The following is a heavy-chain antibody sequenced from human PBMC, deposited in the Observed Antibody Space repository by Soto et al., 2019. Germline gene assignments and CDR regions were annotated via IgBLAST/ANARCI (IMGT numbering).Heavy chain of an antibody. CDR3: ANLESGHETH. CDR2: IYSSGST. Sequence: QVQLQESGPGLLKPSETLSLTCTVSGGSISNYYWSWIRQPPGKGLEWIGYIYSSGSTTYNPSLKSRVTISVDTSKSQFSLKLNSVTAADTAVYYCANLESGHETHWGQGTLVTVSS. V-gene: IGHV4-59*01. J-gene: IGHJ4*02. D-gene: IGHD3-3*01. CDR1: GGSISNYY.